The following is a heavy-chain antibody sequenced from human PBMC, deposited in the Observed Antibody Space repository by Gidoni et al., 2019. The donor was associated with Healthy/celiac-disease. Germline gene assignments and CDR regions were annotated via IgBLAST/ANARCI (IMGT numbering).Heavy chain of an antibody. Sequence: EVQLVASGGGLVKPGGSLRLSCAASGFNCSNAWMSWVRQAPGKGLGWVGRIKSKTNGGTTDYASSVKGRFTISRDDSKNTLYLQMNSLKTEDTAVYYCTTPSLQLRYFELGDYWGQGTLVTVSS. CDR2: IKSKTNGGTT. J-gene: IGHJ4*02. CDR3: TTPSLQLRYFELGDY. CDR1: GFNCSNAW. D-gene: IGHD3-9*01. V-gene: IGHV3-15*01.